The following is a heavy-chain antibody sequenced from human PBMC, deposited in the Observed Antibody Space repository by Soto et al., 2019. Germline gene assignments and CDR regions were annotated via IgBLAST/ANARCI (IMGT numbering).Heavy chain of an antibody. J-gene: IGHJ2*01. CDR2: IGTAGDT. V-gene: IGHV3-13*01. CDR1: GFTFSSYD. D-gene: IGHD6-19*01. Sequence: GGSLRLSCAASGFTFSSYDMHWVRQATGKGLEWVSAIGTAGDTYYPGSVKGRFTISRENAKNSLYLQMNSLRAGDTAVYYCARASGWDWYFDLWGRGTPVTVSS. CDR3: ARASGWDWYFDL.